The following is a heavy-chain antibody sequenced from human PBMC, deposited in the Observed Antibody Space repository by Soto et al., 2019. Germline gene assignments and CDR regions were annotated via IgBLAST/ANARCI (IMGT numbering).Heavy chain of an antibody. Sequence: ASVKVSCKASGYTFTNYAIHWVRQAPGQRLEWMGWINAGNSYTKYSQKFQGRVTITRDTSANSAYMELSSLRSEDTAVYYCARAGGDCSTTRCYMIEYWGQGNLVTVSS. J-gene: IGHJ4*02. CDR2: INAGNSYT. V-gene: IGHV1-3*01. CDR3: ARAGGDCSTTRCYMIEY. D-gene: IGHD2-2*02. CDR1: GYTFTNYA.